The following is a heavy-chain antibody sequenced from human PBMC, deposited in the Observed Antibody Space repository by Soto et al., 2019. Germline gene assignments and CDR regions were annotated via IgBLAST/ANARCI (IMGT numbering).Heavy chain of an antibody. CDR1: GFTFSSYA. D-gene: IGHD3-22*01. V-gene: IGHV3-23*01. J-gene: IGHJ3*02. CDR3: AKSLTMIVVVIIGDAFDI. CDR2: ISGSGGST. Sequence: GGSLRLSCAASGFTFSSYAMSWVRQALGKGLEWVSAISGSGGSTYYADSVKGRFTISRDNSKNTLYLQMNSLRAEDTAVYYCAKSLTMIVVVIIGDAFDIWGQGTMVTVSS.